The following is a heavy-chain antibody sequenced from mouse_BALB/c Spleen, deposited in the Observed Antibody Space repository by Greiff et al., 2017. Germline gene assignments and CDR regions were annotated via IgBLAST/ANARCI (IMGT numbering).Heavy chain of an antibody. CDR3: ARFERGYFDY. Sequence: VQLQQSGAELVRPGVSVKISCKGSGYTFTDYAMHWVKQSHAKSLEWIGVISTYYGDASYNQKFKGKATMTVDKSSSTAYMELARLTSEDSAIYYCARFERGYFDYWGQGTTLTVSS. CDR2: ISTYYGDA. J-gene: IGHJ2*01. V-gene: IGHV1S137*01. CDR1: GYTFTDYA.